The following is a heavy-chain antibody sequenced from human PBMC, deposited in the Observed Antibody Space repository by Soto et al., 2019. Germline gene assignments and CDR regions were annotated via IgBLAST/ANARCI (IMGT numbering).Heavy chain of an antibody. CDR3: AKDRGEEGLKFLEWFGGMDV. CDR1: GFTVSNYW. V-gene: IGHV3-74*01. CDR2: IKSDGTT. D-gene: IGHD3-3*01. J-gene: IGHJ6*02. Sequence: PWGSLRLSCTASGFTVSNYWMNWVRQAPGKGLVWVSHIKSDGTTSYADSVEGRFTVSRDDAKNTFYLQMNSLRAEDTAVYYCAKDRGEEGLKFLEWFGGMDVWGHGTTVTVSS.